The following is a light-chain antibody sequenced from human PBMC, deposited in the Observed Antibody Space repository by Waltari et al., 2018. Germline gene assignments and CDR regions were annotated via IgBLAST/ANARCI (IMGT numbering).Light chain of an antibody. CDR1: NSNVDILYL. J-gene: IGLJ1*01. V-gene: IGLV2-23*02. Sequence: QSAPTQPPSVSGSPGQSITLSCTAVNSNVDILYLVSWYQHHPGRNPRLLIYEISQRPSGISNRFSGSKSGNTASLTISGLQPEDEADYFCCSFAGYGIYVFGSGTQVSVL. CDR3: CSFAGYGIYV. CDR2: EIS.